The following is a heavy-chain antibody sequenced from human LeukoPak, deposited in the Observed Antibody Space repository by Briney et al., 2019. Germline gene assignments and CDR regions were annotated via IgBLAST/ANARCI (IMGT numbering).Heavy chain of an antibody. V-gene: IGHV3-23*01. Sequence: GGSLRLSCAASGFTFSSYAMSWVRQAPGKGLEWVSAISGSGGSTYYADSVKGRFTISRDNSKNTLYLQMNSLRAEDTAVYYCAKDFPTYYDFWSGYFDYWGQGTLVTVSS. CDR3: AKDFPTYYDFWSGYFDY. J-gene: IGHJ4*02. CDR1: GFTFSSYA. D-gene: IGHD3-3*01. CDR2: ISGSGGST.